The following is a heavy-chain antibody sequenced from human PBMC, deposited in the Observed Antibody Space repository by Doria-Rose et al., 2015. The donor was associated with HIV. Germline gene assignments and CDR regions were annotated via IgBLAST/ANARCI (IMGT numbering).Heavy chain of an antibody. CDR1: GVSLSSPGMG. Sequence: QITLKESGPVLVKPTETLTLTCTVSGVSLSSPGMGVSWIRQHPGKALERLANMSSDDERSYKTSLKSRLTISRGTSKSQVVLTMTDMDPVDTATYYCARIKSSRWYHKYYFDFWGQGTLVIVSA. CDR2: MSSDDER. J-gene: IGHJ4*02. D-gene: IGHD6-13*01. CDR3: ARIKSSRWYHKYYFDF. V-gene: IGHV2-26*01.